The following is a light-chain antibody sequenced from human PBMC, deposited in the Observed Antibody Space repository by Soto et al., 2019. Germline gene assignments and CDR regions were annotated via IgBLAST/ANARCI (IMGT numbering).Light chain of an antibody. Sequence: DIQVTQSPSTLSAFVGDRVILTCRASQNVNIWLAWYQQRPRKAPKLLIYKTSTLESGVPSRFSGSGSGTEFTLTLSSLQPDDSATYYCQQYDSFPRTFGQGTKVEIK. V-gene: IGKV1-5*03. J-gene: IGKJ1*01. CDR1: QNVNIW. CDR2: KTS. CDR3: QQYDSFPRT.